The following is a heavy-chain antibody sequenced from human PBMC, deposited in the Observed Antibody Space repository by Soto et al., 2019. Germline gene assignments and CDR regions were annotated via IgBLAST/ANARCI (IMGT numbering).Heavy chain of an antibody. CDR3: ARHITMVRGVIITLSPSWFDP. Sequence: SGPTLVNPTQTLTLTCTFSGFSLSTRGEGVGWIRQPPGKALEWHALIYWDDDKRYSPSLKSRLTITKDTSKNQVVLTMTNMDPVDTATYFCARHITMVRGVIITLSPSWFDPWGQGTLVTVSS. D-gene: IGHD3-10*01. V-gene: IGHV2-5*02. CDR2: IYWDDDK. J-gene: IGHJ5*02. CDR1: GFSLSTRGEG.